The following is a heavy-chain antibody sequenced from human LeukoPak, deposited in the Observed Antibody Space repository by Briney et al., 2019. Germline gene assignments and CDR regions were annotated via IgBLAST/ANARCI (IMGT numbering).Heavy chain of an antibody. D-gene: IGHD5-18*01. Sequence: SETLPLTCTVSGGSISGYYWSWIRQHPGKGLEWIGYIYYSGNTYYNPSLKSRVTISVDTSKNQFSLKLSSVTAADTAVYYCARALVDTAAIPFDYWGQGTLVTVSS. J-gene: IGHJ4*02. CDR1: GGSISGYY. CDR2: IYYSGNT. CDR3: ARALVDTAAIPFDY. V-gene: IGHV4-31*03.